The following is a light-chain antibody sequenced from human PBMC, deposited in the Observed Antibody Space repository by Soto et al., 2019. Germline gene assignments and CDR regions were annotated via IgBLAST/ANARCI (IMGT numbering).Light chain of an antibody. CDR2: EAS. J-gene: IGKJ2*01. CDR3: QQSYSTPLT. V-gene: IGKV1-39*01. Sequence: DIQMTQSPSSLSASVGDRVTITCRASQTIRRYLNWYQQKPGKPPKFLIYEASSLQSGVPSRFSGGGSGTDFTLTISSLQPEDFATYYCQQSYSTPLTCGQGTKLEIK. CDR1: QTIRRY.